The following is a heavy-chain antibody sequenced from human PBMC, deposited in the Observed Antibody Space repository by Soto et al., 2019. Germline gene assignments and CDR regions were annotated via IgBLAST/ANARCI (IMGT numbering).Heavy chain of an antibody. CDR1: GFDIGDYG. Sequence: EVQLVESGGGLIQPGGSLRLSCAASGFDIGDYGMAWVRQVPGKGLEWLSGINWNGASTTYAHSVKGRFTISKDRAKNALSLQMSSLRAEDTALYYCARASGSYENFDYWGQGTLVTVSS. D-gene: IGHD3-16*01. CDR3: ARASGSYENFDY. CDR2: INWNGAST. V-gene: IGHV3-20*04. J-gene: IGHJ4*02.